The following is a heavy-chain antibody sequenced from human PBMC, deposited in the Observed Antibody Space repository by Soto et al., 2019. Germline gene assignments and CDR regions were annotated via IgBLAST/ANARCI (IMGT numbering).Heavy chain of an antibody. CDR2: IYQSGFT. CDR3: ARGEISDFDY. J-gene: IGHJ4*02. V-gene: IGHV4-30-2*01. CDR1: DYSMSNSGFS. D-gene: IGHD3-16*01. Sequence: SETLSLTCSVSDYSMSNSGFSWSWVRQPPGQGLEWIGYIYQSGFTSYNPSLKSRVTISIDTSKRQFSLSLNSVTAADTAVYYCARGEISDFDYWGQGILVTVSA.